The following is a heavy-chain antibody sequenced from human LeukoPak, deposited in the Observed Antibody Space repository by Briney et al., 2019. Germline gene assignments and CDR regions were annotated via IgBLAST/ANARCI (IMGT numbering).Heavy chain of an antibody. CDR1: GFIFSSYG. V-gene: IGHV3-30*18. CDR3: AKDPRSSTRTYFDY. CDR2: ISYDGSNK. D-gene: IGHD2-2*01. J-gene: IGHJ4*02. Sequence: PGMSLRLSCAASGFIFSSYGMHWVRQAPGKGLEWVAVISYDGSNKYYADSVKGRFTISRDNSKNTLNLQMNSLRVEDTAVYYCAKDPRSSTRTYFDYWGQGTLVTVSS.